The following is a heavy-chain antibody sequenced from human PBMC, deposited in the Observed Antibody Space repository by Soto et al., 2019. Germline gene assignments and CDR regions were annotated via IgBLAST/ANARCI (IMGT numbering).Heavy chain of an antibody. CDR3: ASITLVRGVTPDY. CDR1: GGSISSSNW. Sequence: QVQLQESGPGLVKPSGTLSLTCAVSGGSISSSNWWTWVRQPPGKGLEWIGEIYDSGSTNYNPSLKSRLTISAAKFKIQFSLKLTSVTAADTAVSYCASITLVRGVTPDYWGQGTLVTVSS. J-gene: IGHJ4*02. D-gene: IGHD3-10*01. V-gene: IGHV4-4*02. CDR2: IYDSGST.